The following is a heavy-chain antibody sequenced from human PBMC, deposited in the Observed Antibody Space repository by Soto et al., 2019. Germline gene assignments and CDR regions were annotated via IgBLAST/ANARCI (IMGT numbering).Heavy chain of an antibody. CDR1: GYSFINCG. D-gene: IGHD1-26*01. CDR3: ARDPQYSGSLSGGGDAFDI. J-gene: IGHJ3*02. Sequence: SSVKVSCKASGYSFINCGITWVRQVPGQGLEWIGWISVYNGNTHYAESLQGRVTMTTDTSTTTAYMELRSLTSDDTAMYYCARDPQYSGSLSGGGDAFDIWGQGTMVTVSS. V-gene: IGHV1-18*01. CDR2: ISVYNGNT.